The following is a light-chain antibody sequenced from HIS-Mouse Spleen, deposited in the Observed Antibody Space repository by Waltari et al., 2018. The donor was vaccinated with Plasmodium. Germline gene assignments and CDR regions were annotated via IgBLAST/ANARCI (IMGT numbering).Light chain of an antibody. Sequence: EIVMTQSPATLSVSPGERATLPCRASQSVSSNLAWYQQKPGQAPGLLTYGASTMATGIPARVSGRGSGTEFTLTISSLQSEEFAVYYCQQYNNWSFTFGPGTKVDIK. V-gene: IGKV3-15*01. CDR3: QQYNNWSFT. CDR2: GAS. J-gene: IGKJ3*01. CDR1: QSVSSN.